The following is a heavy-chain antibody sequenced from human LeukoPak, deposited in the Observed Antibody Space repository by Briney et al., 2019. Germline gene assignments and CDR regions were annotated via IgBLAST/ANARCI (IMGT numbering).Heavy chain of an antibody. CDR3: AKDTAMVTFDI. CDR2: ISYDGSNK. Sequence: GGSLRLSCAASGFTFSSYGMHWVRQAPGKGLEWVAVISYDGSNKYYADSVKGRFTISRDNSKNTLYLQMNSLRAEDTAVYYCAKDTAMVTFDIWGQGTMVTVSS. J-gene: IGHJ3*02. V-gene: IGHV3-30*18. D-gene: IGHD5-18*01. CDR1: GFTFSSYG.